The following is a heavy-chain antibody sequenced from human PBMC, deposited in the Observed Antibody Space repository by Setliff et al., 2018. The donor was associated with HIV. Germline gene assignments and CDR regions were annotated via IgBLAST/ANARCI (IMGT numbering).Heavy chain of an antibody. Sequence: SETLSLTCTVSGGSINSYYWSWIRQPPGKGLEWIGYIYSSGRTTYNPSLKSRVTISLDTPMKQFSLKLTSVSAADTAIYFCAIPPLENTMTTATYSAHWGQGTLVTV. CDR2: IYSSGRT. CDR1: GGSINSYY. CDR3: AIPPLENTMTTATYSAH. J-gene: IGHJ4*02. V-gene: IGHV4-59*12. D-gene: IGHD4-17*01.